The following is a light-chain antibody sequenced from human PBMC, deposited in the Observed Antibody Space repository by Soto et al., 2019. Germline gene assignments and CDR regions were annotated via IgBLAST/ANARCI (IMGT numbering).Light chain of an antibody. CDR2: ATS. Sequence: EIVLTQSPGTLSSSPGERATLSCRASQSIDNRYLAWYQHKPGQAPRLLIYATSCRATGIPDGFGGSGSGTDFTLTINRLEPEDFAVYYCQQYFGSSWTFCQGTKVDIK. V-gene: IGKV3-20*01. CDR3: QQYFGSSWT. J-gene: IGKJ1*01. CDR1: QSIDNRY.